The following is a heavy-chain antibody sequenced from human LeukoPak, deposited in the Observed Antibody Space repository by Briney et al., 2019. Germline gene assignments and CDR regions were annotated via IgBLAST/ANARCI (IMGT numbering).Heavy chain of an antibody. D-gene: IGHD1-26*01. CDR2: IYYTGTT. V-gene: IGHV4-39*01. Sequence: SETLSLTCAVSRGSITNSSCYWGWIRQPPGKGLEWIGGIYYTGTTYYSPSLNSRITISMDTSKKQFSLRLASVTAADTAVYYCARVTAERELLTWGQGTLVTVSS. J-gene: IGHJ5*02. CDR1: RGSITNSSCY. CDR3: ARVTAERELLT.